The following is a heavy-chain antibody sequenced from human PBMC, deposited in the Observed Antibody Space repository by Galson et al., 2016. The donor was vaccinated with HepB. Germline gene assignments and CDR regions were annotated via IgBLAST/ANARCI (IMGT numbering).Heavy chain of an antibody. CDR1: GYTFINYY. D-gene: IGHD3-10*01. J-gene: IGHJ6*02. Sequence: SVKVSCKASGYTFINYYMHWVRKAPGQGLVWMRIGNPRNGSTSYAQKFQDRVTVTRDTSTSTVYMELSSLRSEDTAGYYCARDRGTNSLKGYGMDVWGQGTTVTVSS. V-gene: IGHV1-46*01. CDR2: GNPRNGST. CDR3: ARDRGTNSLKGYGMDV.